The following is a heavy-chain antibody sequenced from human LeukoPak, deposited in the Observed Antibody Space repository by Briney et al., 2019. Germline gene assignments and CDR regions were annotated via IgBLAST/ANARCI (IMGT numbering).Heavy chain of an antibody. J-gene: IGHJ4*02. CDR3: ARHSADKQWLPWIDY. Sequence: SETLSLTCTVSGGSLSRSEYYWGWIRQPPGKGLQWIGSAYTSGSAYYNPSLKSRVTISVDTSKNQFSLKLSSVTAADTAVYYCARHSADKQWLPWIDYWGQGTLVTVSS. CDR2: AYTSGSA. D-gene: IGHD6-19*01. V-gene: IGHV4-39*01. CDR1: GGSLSRSEYY.